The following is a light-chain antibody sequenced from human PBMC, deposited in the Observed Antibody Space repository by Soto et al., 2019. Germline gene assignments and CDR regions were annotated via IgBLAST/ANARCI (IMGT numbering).Light chain of an antibody. CDR2: AAS. V-gene: IGKV3-20*01. CDR1: QSVSSSY. Sequence: EIVLTQSPGTLSLSPGERATLSCRASQSVSSSYLAWYQQKPGQAPRLLICAASDRATGTPDRFSGSGSGPDFTLTITSLEPDDFAVYYCQQYGSSPPATFGGGTKVDNK. CDR3: QQYGSSPPAT. J-gene: IGKJ4*01.